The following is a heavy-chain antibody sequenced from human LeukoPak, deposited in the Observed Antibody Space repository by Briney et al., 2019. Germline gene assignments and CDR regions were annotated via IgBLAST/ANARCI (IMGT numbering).Heavy chain of an antibody. CDR2: ISYSGNT. CDR1: GGSISSSSHY. D-gene: IGHD5-24*01. CDR3: ARHPSGRMWLQQGGWFDL. V-gene: IGHV4-39*01. Sequence: PSETLSLTCTVSGGSISSSSHYWGWIRQPPGKGLEWIGSISYSGNTYYNPSLKSRVTISVDTSTNQFSLKLSSVTAADTAVYYCARHPSGRMWLQQGGWFDLWGQGTLVTVSS. J-gene: IGHJ5*02.